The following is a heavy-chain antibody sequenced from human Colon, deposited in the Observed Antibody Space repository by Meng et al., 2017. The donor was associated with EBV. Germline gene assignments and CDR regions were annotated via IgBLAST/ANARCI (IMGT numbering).Heavy chain of an antibody. CDR2: INPSGGT. D-gene: IGHD3-10*01. CDR1: VRSIVRSHDY. CDR3: ARRRGGSGRDC. J-gene: IGHJ4*02. V-gene: IGHV4-39*01. Sequence: VALSGSLSLHSPSSVRSIVRSHDYWCWVRQPTGKGLKWIRTINPSGGTSYNPSLQSRVTMFVDTSKNQFSLMLTSVTATDTAVYYCARRRGGSGRDCWGQGTLVTVSS.